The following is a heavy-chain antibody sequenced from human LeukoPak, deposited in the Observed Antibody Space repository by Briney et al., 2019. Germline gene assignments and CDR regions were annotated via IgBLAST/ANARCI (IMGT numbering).Heavy chain of an antibody. V-gene: IGHV3-15*01. D-gene: IGHD3-22*01. CDR1: GFTFSNAW. CDR3: TTDRRRTMIVVVGAFDI. J-gene: IGHJ3*02. CDR2: IKSKTDGGTT. Sequence: GSLRLSCAASGFTFSNAWMSWVRQAPGKGLEWVGRIKSKTDGGTTDYAAPVKGRFTISRDDSKNTLYLQMNSLKTEDTAVYYCTTDRRRTMIVVVGAFDIWGQGTMVTVSS.